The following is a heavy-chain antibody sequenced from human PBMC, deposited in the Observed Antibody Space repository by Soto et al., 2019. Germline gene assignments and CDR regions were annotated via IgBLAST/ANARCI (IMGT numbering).Heavy chain of an antibody. J-gene: IGHJ4*02. CDR2: IIPILGIA. V-gene: IGHV1-69*02. CDR1: GGTFSSYT. D-gene: IGHD3-10*01. CDR3: EGVANPRGQTPCDY. Sequence: QVQLVQSGAEVKKPGSSVKVSCKASGGTFSSYTISWVRQAPGQGLEWMGRIIPILGIANYAQRFQGKVKLTEDEAASTEYVGLSSLSSEDTGVNYCEGVANPRGQTPCDYRGRGTLVTGSS.